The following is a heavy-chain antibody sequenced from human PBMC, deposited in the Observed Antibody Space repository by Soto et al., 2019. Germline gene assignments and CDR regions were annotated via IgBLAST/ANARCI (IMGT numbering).Heavy chain of an antibody. CDR2: IYYTGST. D-gene: IGHD2-2*03. CDR3: ARRVGYCSSTTTWYGDAFDI. V-gene: IGHV4-39*02. Sequence: QLQLQESGPGLVKPSETLSLTCTVSGGSITSSSYYWGWIRQPPGKGLEWIGSIYYTGSTDYNPSLKSRVTSSVDTSNNHFSLRLSSVTAADTAVYYCARRVGYCSSTTTWYGDAFDIWCPGTMVTVSS. J-gene: IGHJ3*02. CDR1: GGSITSSSYY.